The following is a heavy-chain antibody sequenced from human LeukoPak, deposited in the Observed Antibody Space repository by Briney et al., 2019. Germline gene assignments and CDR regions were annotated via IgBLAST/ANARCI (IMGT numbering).Heavy chain of an antibody. CDR1: GFTFSSSA. CDR3: ARERAYYYDSSVYYYYYGMDF. CDR2: IWYDGSNK. V-gene: IGHV3-33*08. J-gene: IGHJ6*02. D-gene: IGHD3-22*01. Sequence: GGSLRLSCAASGFTFSSSAMSWVRQAPGKGLEWVAVIWYDGSNKYYADSVKGRFTISRDNSKNTLYLQMNSLRAEDTAVYYCARERAYYYDSSVYYYYYGMDFWGQGTTVPVSS.